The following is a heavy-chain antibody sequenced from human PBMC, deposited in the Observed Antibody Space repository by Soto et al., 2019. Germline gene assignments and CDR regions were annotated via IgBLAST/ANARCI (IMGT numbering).Heavy chain of an antibody. CDR3: AKESAAAGTDRWLGGWFDP. Sequence: EVQLLESGGGLVQPGGSLRLFCAASGFTFSSYAMSWVRQAPGKGLEWVSAISGSGGSTYYADSVKGRFTISRDNSKNTLYLQMNSLRAEDTAVYYCAKESAAAGTDRWLGGWFDPWGQGTLVTVSS. D-gene: IGHD6-13*01. J-gene: IGHJ5*02. CDR1: GFTFSSYA. CDR2: ISGSGGST. V-gene: IGHV3-23*01.